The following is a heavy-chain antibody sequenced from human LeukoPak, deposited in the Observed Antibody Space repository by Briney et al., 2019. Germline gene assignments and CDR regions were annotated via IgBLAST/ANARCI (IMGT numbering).Heavy chain of an antibody. V-gene: IGHV3-30*02. Sequence: GGSLRLSWAAAGLTFSNYGMHWVRQAPGKGLQWVAYIRYDGRTKYSADSVKGRFTISRDNSKNTLYLQMNSLRAEDTAVYYCAVQYSSSWYSLDYWGQGTLVTVSS. CDR1: GLTFSNYG. D-gene: IGHD6-13*01. CDR2: IRYDGRTK. J-gene: IGHJ4*02. CDR3: AVQYSSSWYSLDY.